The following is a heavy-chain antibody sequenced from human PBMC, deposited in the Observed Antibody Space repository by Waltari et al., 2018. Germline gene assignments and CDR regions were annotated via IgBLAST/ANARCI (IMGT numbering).Heavy chain of an antibody. J-gene: IGHJ4*02. V-gene: IGHV1-8*02. CDR2: VNPMRGNS. CDR3: ARAIRNELLSDF. D-gene: IGHD1-1*01. Sequence: QVQLVQSGAEVKKPGASVKVSCKASGYTFRNYDITWVRQAPGQGLGWMGWVNPMRGNSNSVRGFRGRVAMTTDTSVNTAHMELSSLTSEDTAVYYCARAIRNELLSDFWGQGTLVAVSS. CDR1: GYTFRNYD.